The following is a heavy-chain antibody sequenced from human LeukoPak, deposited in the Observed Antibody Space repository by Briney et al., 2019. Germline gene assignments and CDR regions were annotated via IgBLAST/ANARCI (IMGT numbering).Heavy chain of an antibody. CDR3: AKEYYDSSGYYVDY. CDR1: GFTFSSYA. J-gene: IGHJ4*02. D-gene: IGHD3-22*01. V-gene: IGHV3-23*01. Sequence: RGSLTLSCAASGFTFSSYAVSWVRQAPGKGLEWVSAISGSAGSTYYADSVKGRFTISRDNSKNTLYLQMNSLRAEDTAVYYCAKEYYDSSGYYVDYWGQGTLVTVSS. CDR2: ISGSAGST.